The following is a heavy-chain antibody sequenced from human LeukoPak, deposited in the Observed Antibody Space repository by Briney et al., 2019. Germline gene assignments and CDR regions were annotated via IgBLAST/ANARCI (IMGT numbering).Heavy chain of an antibody. J-gene: IGHJ3*02. CDR1: GGSISSSSYY. V-gene: IGHV4-39*01. Sequence: KSSETLSLTCTVSGGSISSSSYYWGWIRQPPGKGLEWIGSIYYSGSTYYNPSLKSRVTISVDTSKNQFSLKLSSVTAADTAVYYCAGAKRANAFDIWGQGTMVTVSS. CDR2: IYYSGST. CDR3: AGAKRANAFDI.